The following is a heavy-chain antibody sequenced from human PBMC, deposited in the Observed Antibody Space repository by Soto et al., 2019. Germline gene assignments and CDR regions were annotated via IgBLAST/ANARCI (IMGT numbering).Heavy chain of an antibody. CDR2: IYYSGST. CDR3: ARHPQSVFGVDPVPYYYYYMDV. Sequence: SETLSLTCTVSGGSISSYYWSWIRQPPGKGLEWIGYIYYSGSTNYNPSLKSRVTISVDTSKNQFSLKLSSVTAADTAVYYCARHPQSVFGVDPVPYYYYYMDVWGKGTTVTVSS. CDR1: GGSISSYY. J-gene: IGHJ6*03. V-gene: IGHV4-59*08. D-gene: IGHD3-3*01.